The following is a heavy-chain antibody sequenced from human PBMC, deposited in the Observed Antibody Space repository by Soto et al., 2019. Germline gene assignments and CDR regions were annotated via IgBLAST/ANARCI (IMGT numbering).Heavy chain of an antibody. CDR3: KTTRRDTGFDC. CDR1: GFTFSSAW. D-gene: IGHD5-18*01. Sequence: PEGSLRLSCTASGFTFSSAWMNWVRQAPGKGLEWVGRIRSKIHGGTTDYAAPVKGRFTISRDDSRDTLYLQMSNLKIEDTAIYLCKTTRRDTGFDCWGQGILVTVS. J-gene: IGHJ4*02. CDR2: IRSKIHGGTT. V-gene: IGHV3-15*07.